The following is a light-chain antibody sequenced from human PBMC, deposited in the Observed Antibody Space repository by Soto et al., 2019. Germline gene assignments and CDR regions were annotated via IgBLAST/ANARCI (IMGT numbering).Light chain of an antibody. J-gene: IGKJ5*01. CDR1: QSISSW. Sequence: DIQMTQSPSTLSASVGDRVTITCRASQSISSWLAWYQQKPGKAPKLLIYDASSLESGVPSRFSGSGSGTEFTLTISSLQPEDFATYYCQQANSFPITFGQGTRVEI. CDR2: DAS. V-gene: IGKV1-5*01. CDR3: QQANSFPIT.